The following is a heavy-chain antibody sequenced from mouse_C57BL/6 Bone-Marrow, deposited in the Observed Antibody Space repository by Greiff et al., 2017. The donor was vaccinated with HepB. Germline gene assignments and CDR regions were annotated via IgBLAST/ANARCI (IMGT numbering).Heavy chain of an antibody. D-gene: IGHD1-1*01. CDR1: GYAFSSSW. CDR2: IYPGDGDT. Sequence: QVQLKESGPELVKPGASVKISCKASGYAFSSSWMNWVKQRPGKGLEWIGRIYPGDGDTNYNGKFKGKATLTADKSSSTAYMQLSSLTSEDSAVYFCAREGDYYGSSPHYYAMDYWGQGTSVTVSS. J-gene: IGHJ4*01. CDR3: AREGDYYGSSPHYYAMDY. V-gene: IGHV1-82*01.